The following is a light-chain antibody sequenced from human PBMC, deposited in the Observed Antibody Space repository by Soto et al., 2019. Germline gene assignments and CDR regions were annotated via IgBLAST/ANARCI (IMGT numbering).Light chain of an antibody. V-gene: IGLV2-11*01. Sequence: LTQPRSVSGSPGQSVTISCTGTSSDVGGYKYVSWYQQKPGKAPKLIIYGVSRWPSGVPNRFSGSKSGNRASLTISGLQAEDEGDYYCCSYAGGPEVFGTGTKVTVL. CDR2: GVS. CDR1: SSDVGGYKY. J-gene: IGLJ1*01. CDR3: CSYAGGPEV.